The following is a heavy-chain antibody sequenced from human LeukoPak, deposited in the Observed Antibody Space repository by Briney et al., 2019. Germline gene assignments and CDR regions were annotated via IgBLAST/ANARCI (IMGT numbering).Heavy chain of an antibody. D-gene: IGHD3-22*01. V-gene: IGHV4-59*08. Sequence: SETLSLTCTVSGGSISSYYWSWIRQPPGKGLEWIGYIYYSGSTYYNPSLKSRVTISVDTSKNQFSLKLSSVTAADTAVYYCARHAYDSSGYVDYWGQGTLVTVSS. CDR2: IYYSGST. J-gene: IGHJ4*02. CDR1: GGSISSYY. CDR3: ARHAYDSSGYVDY.